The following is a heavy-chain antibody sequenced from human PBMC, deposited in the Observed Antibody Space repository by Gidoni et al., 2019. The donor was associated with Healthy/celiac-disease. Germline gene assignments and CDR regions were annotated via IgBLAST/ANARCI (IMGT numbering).Heavy chain of an antibody. CDR2: INAGNGNT. J-gene: IGHJ4*02. V-gene: IGHV1-3*01. Sequence: QVQLVQSGAEVKKPGASVKVSCKASGYTFTSYAMHWVRQAPGQRLEWMGWINAGNGNTKYSQKFQGRVTITRDTSASTAYMELSSLRSEDTAVYYCARETLLWFGESDYWGQGTLVTVSS. CDR1: GYTFTSYA. CDR3: ARETLLWFGESDY. D-gene: IGHD3-10*01.